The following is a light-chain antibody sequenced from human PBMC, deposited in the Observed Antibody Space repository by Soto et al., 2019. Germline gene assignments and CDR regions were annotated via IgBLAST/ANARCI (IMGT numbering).Light chain of an antibody. CDR2: LGS. J-gene: IGKJ1*01. CDR3: MQGTHWPWT. Sequence: DIVVTQSPLTLPVTPGETASISCRSSQSLLHSNGYNYLDWYLQKPGQSPQLLIYLGSNRASGAPDRFSGSGSGTDFTLKISRVEAEDVAVYYCMQGTHWPWTLGQGTKVDIK. CDR1: QSLLHSNGYNY. V-gene: IGKV2-28*01.